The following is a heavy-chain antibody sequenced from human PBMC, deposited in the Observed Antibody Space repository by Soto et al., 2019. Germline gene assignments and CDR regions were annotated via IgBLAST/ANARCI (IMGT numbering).Heavy chain of an antibody. Sequence: EVQLLESGGGLVQPGGSLRLSCAASGCTFSSYAMSWVRQAPGKGLEWVSAISGSGGSTYYADSVKGRFTISRDNSKNTLYLQMNSLRAEDTAVYYCAKYGDSYYYYYGMDVWGQGTTVTVSS. CDR2: ISGSGGST. CDR1: GCTFSSYA. V-gene: IGHV3-23*01. J-gene: IGHJ6*02. CDR3: AKYGDSYYYYYGMDV. D-gene: IGHD7-27*01.